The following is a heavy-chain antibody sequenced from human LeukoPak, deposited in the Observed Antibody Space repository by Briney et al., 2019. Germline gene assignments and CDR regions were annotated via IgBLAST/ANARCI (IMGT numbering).Heavy chain of an antibody. CDR2: INPNSGGN. D-gene: IGHD3-10*01. CDR3: ARLYYGSGKHWFDP. J-gene: IGHJ5*02. CDR1: GYTFTPYV. V-gene: IGHV1-2*02. Sequence: SSLKVSCTASGYTFTPYVIQWVRQAPRQGLGWMGWINPNSGGNNYAQKFKGRVTMTRDTSISPAYMELSRLTADDTAVYYCARLYYGSGKHWFDPWGQGTLVTVSS.